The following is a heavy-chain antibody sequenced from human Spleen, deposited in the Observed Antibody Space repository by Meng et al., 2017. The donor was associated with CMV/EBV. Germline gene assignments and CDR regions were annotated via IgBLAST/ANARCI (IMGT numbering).Heavy chain of an antibody. D-gene: IGHD5-12*01. CDR1: GFTFSDSA. CDR3: AREGYTGYDSDFDY. CDR2: IRSKVNSYVT. J-gene: IGHJ4*02. Sequence: GFTFSDSAMHWVRQAPGKGLQWVGRIRSKVNSYVTAYTESVKGRFTISRDDSKNTAYLQMNSLKTEDTAVYYCAREGYTGYDSDFDYWGQGTLVTVSS. V-gene: IGHV3-73*01.